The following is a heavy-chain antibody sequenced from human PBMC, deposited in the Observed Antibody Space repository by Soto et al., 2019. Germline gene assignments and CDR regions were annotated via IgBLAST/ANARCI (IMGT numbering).Heavy chain of an antibody. D-gene: IGHD2-15*01. CDR1: GGSITSYY. J-gene: IGHJ5*02. V-gene: IGHV4-59*01. CDR2: IYYSGST. Sequence: SETLSLTCPVSGGSITSYYWSWIRQPPGKGLEWIGYIYYSGSTNYNPSLKSRVTISVDTSKNQFSLKLSSVTAADTAVYYCARASGCSGGNCAFDPWGQGTLVTVS. CDR3: ARASGCSGGNCAFDP.